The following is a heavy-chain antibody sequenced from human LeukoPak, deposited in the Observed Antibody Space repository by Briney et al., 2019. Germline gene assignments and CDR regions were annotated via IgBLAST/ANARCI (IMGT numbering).Heavy chain of an antibody. Sequence: ASVKVSCKASGYSFTNYYMHWVRQASGQGLEWMGIINPSGGSTSYARKFQGRVTMTKDMSTRIVYMELSSLRSEDTAVYYCARDPRWGSYPFDIWGQGTMVTVSS. V-gene: IGHV1-46*01. CDR1: GYSFTNYY. J-gene: IGHJ3*02. CDR2: INPSGGST. CDR3: ARDPRWGSYPFDI. D-gene: IGHD7-27*01.